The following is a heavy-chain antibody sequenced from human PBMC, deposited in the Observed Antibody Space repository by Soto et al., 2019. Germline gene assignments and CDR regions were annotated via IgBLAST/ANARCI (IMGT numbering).Heavy chain of an antibody. J-gene: IGHJ4*02. Sequence: ASVKVSCKASGFTFTSSAVQWVRQARGQRLEWIGWIVVGSGNTNYAQKFQERVTITRDMSTSTAYIELSSLRSEDTAVYYCAAGSSSISEFDYWGQGTLVTVSS. V-gene: IGHV1-58*01. CDR2: IVVGSGNT. CDR1: GFTFTSSA. CDR3: AAGSSSISEFDY. D-gene: IGHD6-6*01.